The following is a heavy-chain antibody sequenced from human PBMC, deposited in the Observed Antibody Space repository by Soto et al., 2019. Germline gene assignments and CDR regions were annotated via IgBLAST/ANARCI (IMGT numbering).Heavy chain of an antibody. Sequence: QVQLVESGGGVVQPGRSLRLSCAASGFTFSSYGMHWVRQAPGKGLEWVAVISYDGSNKYYADSVKGRFTISRDNSKNTLYLQMNSLRAEETAVYYCAKDAYGDYSYGMDVWGQGTTVTVSS. V-gene: IGHV3-30*18. J-gene: IGHJ6*02. CDR1: GFTFSSYG. D-gene: IGHD4-17*01. CDR3: AKDAYGDYSYGMDV. CDR2: ISYDGSNK.